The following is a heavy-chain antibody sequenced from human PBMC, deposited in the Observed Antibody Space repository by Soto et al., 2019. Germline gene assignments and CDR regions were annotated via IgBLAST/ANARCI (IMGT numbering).Heavy chain of an antibody. CDR3: AGRYCSGGSCYFSY. J-gene: IGHJ4*02. V-gene: IGHV1-18*01. CDR1: GYTFTSYG. D-gene: IGHD2-15*01. CDR2: INAYNGNT. Sequence: ASVKVSCKASGYTFTSYGIILVRQAPGQGLEWMGWINAYNGNTKYSQKFQGRVTITRDTSASTAYMELSSLRSEDTAVYYCAGRYCSGGSCYFSYWGQGTLVTVSS.